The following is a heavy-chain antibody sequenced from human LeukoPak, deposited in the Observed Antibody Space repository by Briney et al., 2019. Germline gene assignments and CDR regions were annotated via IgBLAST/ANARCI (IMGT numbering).Heavy chain of an antibody. V-gene: IGHV3-53*01. J-gene: IGHJ6*02. CDR2: IYSDGST. CDR1: GFSVSSNY. D-gene: IGHD6-19*01. CDR3: AKAGIAVAVFYYYYGMDV. Sequence: GGSLRLSCAASGFSVSSNYISWVRQAPGKGLEWVSIIYSDGSTFHADSVKGRFTMSRDNSKNTLYLQMNSLRAEDTAVYYCAKAGIAVAVFYYYYGMDVWGQGTTVTVSS.